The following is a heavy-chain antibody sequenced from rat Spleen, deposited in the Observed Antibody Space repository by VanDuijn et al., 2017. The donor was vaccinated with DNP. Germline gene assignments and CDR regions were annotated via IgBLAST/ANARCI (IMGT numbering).Heavy chain of an antibody. CDR1: GFTFSNYG. CDR2: MRYEGDNT. CDR3: ARHEILRIITTSRYYAMDA. Sequence: EVQLVESGGGLVQPGRSLKLSCVASGFTFSNYGMAWVRQAPTKGLEWVAYMRYEGDNTYHGDSVKGRFTISRDNAKSTLYLQMDSLRSEETATYYCARHEILRIITTSRYYAMDAWGQGVMVTVSS. V-gene: IGHV5S11*01. J-gene: IGHJ2*01. D-gene: IGHD1-6*01.